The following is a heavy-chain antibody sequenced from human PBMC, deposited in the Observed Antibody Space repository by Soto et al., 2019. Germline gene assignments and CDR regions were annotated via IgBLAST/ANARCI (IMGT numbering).Heavy chain of an antibody. J-gene: IGHJ6*02. CDR2: IYPGDSDT. CDR3: ARLVGAVTTSAYYYGMDV. Sequence: RGESLKISCKGSRYSFTSYWIGWVRQMPGKGLEWMGIIYPGDSDTRYSPSFQGQVTISADKSISTAYLQWSSLKASDTAMYYCARLVGAVTTSAYYYGMDVWGQGTKVTV. D-gene: IGHD4-4*01. V-gene: IGHV5-51*01. CDR1: RYSFTSYW.